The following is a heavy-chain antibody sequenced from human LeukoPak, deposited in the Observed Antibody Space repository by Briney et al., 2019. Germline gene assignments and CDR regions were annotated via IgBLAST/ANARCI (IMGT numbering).Heavy chain of an antibody. D-gene: IGHD4/OR15-4a*01. J-gene: IGHJ4*02. Sequence: PGGSLRLSCAASGFTFSSYSMTWVRQVPGKGLEWLSIISGSGWGSVTYYADSVKGRFTISRDNSKNTLSLQMNSLRVEDTAVYYCAKDPPRAAWFSAGYTNYGDWGQGTLVTVSS. V-gene: IGHV3-23*01. CDR1: GFTFSSYS. CDR3: AKDPPRAAWFSAGYTNYGD. CDR2: ISGSGWGSVT.